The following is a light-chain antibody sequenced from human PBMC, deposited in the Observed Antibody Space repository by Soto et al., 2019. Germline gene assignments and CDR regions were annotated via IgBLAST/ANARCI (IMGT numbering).Light chain of an antibody. CDR1: QGILDY. CDR2: AAS. CDR3: QQYNTAPQT. Sequence: DIQMTQSPSSLSASVGDRISITCRASQGILDYVAWYQQKPGKAPKLLIYAASTLHSGVPSRFSGSGAGTDFTLTISSLQPEDVATYYCQQYNTAPQTFGPGTRVEIK. V-gene: IGKV1-27*01. J-gene: IGKJ1*01.